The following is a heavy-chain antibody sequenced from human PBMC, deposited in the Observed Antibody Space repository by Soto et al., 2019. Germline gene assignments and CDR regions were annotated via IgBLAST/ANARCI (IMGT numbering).Heavy chain of an antibody. V-gene: IGHV1-69*04. CDR1: GGTFSSYT. J-gene: IGHJ6*02. D-gene: IGHD3-22*01. CDR2: IIPILGIA. Sequence: SVKVSCQASGGTFSSYTISWVRQAPGQGLEWMGRIIPILGIANYAQKFQGRVTITADKSTSTAYMELSSLRSEDTAAYYCARDRRWLLPPYYYYYGMDVWGQGTTVTVSS. CDR3: ARDRRWLLPPYYYYYGMDV.